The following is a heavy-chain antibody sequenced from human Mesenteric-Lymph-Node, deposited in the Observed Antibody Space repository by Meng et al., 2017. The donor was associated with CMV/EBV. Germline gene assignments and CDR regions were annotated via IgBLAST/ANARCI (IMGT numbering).Heavy chain of an antibody. D-gene: IGHD2-15*01. J-gene: IGHJ3*01. CDR2: VYYSGRT. CDR3: ARVGTNIQCSGGNCYGAFDL. Sequence: SETLSLTCTVSGGSISSGDYYWNWIRQPPGKGLEWIGYVYYSGRTYYNPSLKSRIAISVATSKNQYSLQLTSVTAADTAIYYCARVGTNIQCSGGNCYGAFDLWGQGTMVTVSS. V-gene: IGHV4-30-4*01. CDR1: GGSISSGDYY.